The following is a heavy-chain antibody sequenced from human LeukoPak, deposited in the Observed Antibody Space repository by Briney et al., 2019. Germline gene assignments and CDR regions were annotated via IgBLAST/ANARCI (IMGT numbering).Heavy chain of an antibody. J-gene: IGHJ5*02. V-gene: IGHV3-30-3*01. Sequence: PVGSLRLSCAASGFTFSSYAMHWVRQAPGKGLEWVAVISYDGSNKYYADSVKGRFTISRDNSKNTLYLQMNSLRAEDTAVYYCAYSSSWYSNWFDPWGQGTLVTVSS. CDR1: GFTFSSYA. CDR2: ISYDGSNK. CDR3: AYSSSWYSNWFDP. D-gene: IGHD6-13*01.